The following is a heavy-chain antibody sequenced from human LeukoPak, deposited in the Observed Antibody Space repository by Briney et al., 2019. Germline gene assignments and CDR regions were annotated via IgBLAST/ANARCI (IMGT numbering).Heavy chain of an antibody. Sequence: SETLSLTCAVYGGSFSGYYWSWIRQPPGKGLEWIGEINHSGSTNYNPSLKSRVTISVDTSKNQFSLKLSSVTAADTAVYYCARLTLGTARARPVQMGARGYNWFDPWGQGTLVTVSS. V-gene: IGHV4-34*01. CDR3: ARLTLGTARARPVQMGARGYNWFDP. CDR2: INHSGST. D-gene: IGHD1-1*01. J-gene: IGHJ5*02. CDR1: GGSFSGYY.